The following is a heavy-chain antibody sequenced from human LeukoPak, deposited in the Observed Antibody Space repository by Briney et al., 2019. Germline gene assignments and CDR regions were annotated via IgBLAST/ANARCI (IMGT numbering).Heavy chain of an antibody. CDR3: ARDGRGSTSLDN. J-gene: IGHJ4*02. D-gene: IGHD6-6*01. CDR2: INHSGST. CDR1: GGSFSGYY. V-gene: IGHV4-34*01. Sequence: PSETLSLTCAVYGGSFSGYYWSWIRQPPGKGLEWIGEINHSGSTNYNPSLKSRVTISVDTSKNQFSLKLSSVTAADTAVYYCARDGRGSTSLDNWGQGILVTVSS.